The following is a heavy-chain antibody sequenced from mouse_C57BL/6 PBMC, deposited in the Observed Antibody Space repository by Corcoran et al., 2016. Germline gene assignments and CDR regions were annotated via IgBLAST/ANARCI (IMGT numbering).Heavy chain of an antibody. CDR2: IYPGDGDT. J-gene: IGHJ4*01. CDR1: GYAFSSYW. Sequence: QVQLQQSGAELVKPGASVKISCKASGYAFSSYWMNWVKQRPGKGLEWIGQIYPGDGDTNYNGKFKGKATLTADKSSSTAYMQLSSLTSEDSAVYFCASPSHYYGSSYDYAMDYWGQGTSVTVSS. D-gene: IGHD1-1*01. CDR3: ASPSHYYGSSYDYAMDY. V-gene: IGHV1-80*01.